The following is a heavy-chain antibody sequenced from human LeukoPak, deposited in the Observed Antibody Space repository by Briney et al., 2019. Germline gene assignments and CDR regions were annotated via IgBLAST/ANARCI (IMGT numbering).Heavy chain of an antibody. J-gene: IGHJ5*02. V-gene: IGHV1-69*04. Sequence: SVKVSCKASGGTFSSYTISWVRQAPGQGLEWMGRIIPILGIANYAQKFQGRVTITADKSTSTAYMELSSLRSEDTAVYYCARDADGYNYVGNWFDPWGQGTLVTVS. CDR1: GGTFSSYT. CDR2: IIPILGIA. D-gene: IGHD5-24*01. CDR3: ARDADGYNYVGNWFDP.